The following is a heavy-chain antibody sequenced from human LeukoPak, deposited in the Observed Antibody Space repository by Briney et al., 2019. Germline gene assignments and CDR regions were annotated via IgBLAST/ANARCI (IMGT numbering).Heavy chain of an antibody. J-gene: IGHJ4*02. CDR2: IHYSGST. CDR1: GGSISSYY. CDR3: ARVNQAVADHFDY. D-gene: IGHD6-19*01. Sequence: PSETLSLTCTVSGGSISSYYWSWIRQPPGKGLEWIGYIHYSGSTNYNPSLKSRVTISVDTSKNQFSLKLYSVTAADTAVYYCARVNQAVADHFDYWGQGTLVTVSS. V-gene: IGHV4-59*01.